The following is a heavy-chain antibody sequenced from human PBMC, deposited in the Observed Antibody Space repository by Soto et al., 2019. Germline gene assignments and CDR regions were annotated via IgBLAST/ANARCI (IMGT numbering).Heavy chain of an antibody. Sequence: PGGSLRLSCAASGFTFSSYSMNWVRQAPGKGLEWVSSISSSSSYIYYADSVKGRFTTSRDNAKNSLYLQMNSLRAEDTAVYYCARDSYGTYAFDIWGQGTMVTVSS. CDR1: GFTFSSYS. CDR2: ISSSSSYI. V-gene: IGHV3-21*01. D-gene: IGHD5-18*01. J-gene: IGHJ3*02. CDR3: ARDSYGTYAFDI.